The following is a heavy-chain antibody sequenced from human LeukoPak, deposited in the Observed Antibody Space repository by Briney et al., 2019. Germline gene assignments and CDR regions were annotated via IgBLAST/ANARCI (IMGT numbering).Heavy chain of an antibody. J-gene: IGHJ5*02. CDR1: GGSITVYY. CDR2: IYTSGST. Sequence: SETLSLTCSVSGGSITVYYWSWIRQPAGKGLEWIGRIYTSGSTNYNPSLKSRVTMSFDTSKNQFSLKLSSVTAADTAVYYCARGSPTTNKGAYGWFDPWGQGTLVTVSS. CDR3: ARGSPTTNKGAYGWFDP. V-gene: IGHV4-4*07. D-gene: IGHD1-14*01.